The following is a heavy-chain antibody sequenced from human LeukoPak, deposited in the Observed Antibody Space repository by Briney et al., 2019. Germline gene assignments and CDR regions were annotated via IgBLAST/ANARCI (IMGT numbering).Heavy chain of an antibody. CDR1: GFTFSTYG. V-gene: IGHV3-48*01. D-gene: IGHD1-26*01. Sequence: GGSLRLSCAASGFTFSTYGMNWVRQAPGKGPEWISYTSSSSSAIFYADSVRGRFTISRDNAKNLLYLQMNSLRAEDTAIYYCARERGAILGATVIDYWGQGTLVTVSS. CDR3: ARERGAILGATVIDY. CDR2: TSSSSSAI. J-gene: IGHJ4*02.